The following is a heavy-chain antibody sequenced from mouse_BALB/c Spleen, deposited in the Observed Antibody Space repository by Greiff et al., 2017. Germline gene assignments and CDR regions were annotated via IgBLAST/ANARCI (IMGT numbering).Heavy chain of an antibody. CDR2: ISSGGSYT. CDR1: GFTFSSYG. V-gene: IGHV5-6*01. Sequence: EVQLVESGGDLVKPGGSLKLSCAASGFTFSSYGMSWVRQTPDKRLEWVATISSGGSYTYYPDSVKGRFTISRDNAKNTLYLQMSSLKSEDTAMYYCARLALTTLDYWGQGTTLTVSS. D-gene: IGHD1-1*01. J-gene: IGHJ2*01. CDR3: ARLALTTLDY.